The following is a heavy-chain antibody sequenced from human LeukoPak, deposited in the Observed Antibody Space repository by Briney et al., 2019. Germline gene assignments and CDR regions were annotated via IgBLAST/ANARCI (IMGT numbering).Heavy chain of an antibody. Sequence: ASVRVSCKASGYTFTSYGISWVRQAPGQGLEWMGWISGYNGNTNYVQNLQGRVTMTRSTSINTAYMELSSLRSEDTAIYYCARNDYGGHDAFDIWGQGTMVVVSS. V-gene: IGHV1-18*01. CDR2: ISGYNGNT. CDR3: ARNDYGGHDAFDI. J-gene: IGHJ3*02. D-gene: IGHD4-17*01. CDR1: GYTFTSYG.